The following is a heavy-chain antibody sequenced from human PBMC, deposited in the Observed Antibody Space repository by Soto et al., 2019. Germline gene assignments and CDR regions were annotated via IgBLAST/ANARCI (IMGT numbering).Heavy chain of an antibody. D-gene: IGHD5-12*01. CDR3: ARDFAFRVPVATIRTRPYYYGMDV. CDR1: GFTFSSYA. V-gene: IGHV3-30-3*01. J-gene: IGHJ6*02. Sequence: PGGSLRLSCAASGFTFSSYAMHWVRQAPGKGLEWVAVISYDGSNKYYADSVKGRFTISRDNSKNTLYLQMNSLRAEDTAVYYCARDFAFRVPVATIRTRPYYYGMDVWGQGTTVTV. CDR2: ISYDGSNK.